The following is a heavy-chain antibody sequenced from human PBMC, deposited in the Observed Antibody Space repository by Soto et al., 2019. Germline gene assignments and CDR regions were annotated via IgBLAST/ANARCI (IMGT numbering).Heavy chain of an antibody. D-gene: IGHD3-3*01. CDR3: ARDRSRTIFGVVNVGQRLFDP. Sequence: QVQLVQSGAEVKKPGSSVKVSCKASGGTFSSYAISWVRQAPGQGLEWMGGIIPIFGTANYAQKFQGRVTITADESTITAYMELRSLRSEDTSVYYCARDRSRTIFGVVNVGQRLFDPWGQGTLVTVSS. CDR1: GGTFSSYA. V-gene: IGHV1-69*01. CDR2: IIPIFGTA. J-gene: IGHJ5*02.